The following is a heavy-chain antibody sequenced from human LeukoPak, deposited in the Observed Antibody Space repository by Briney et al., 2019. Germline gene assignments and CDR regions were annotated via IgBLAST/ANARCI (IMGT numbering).Heavy chain of an antibody. Sequence: ASVKVSCKASGGTFSSYAISWVRQAPGQGLEWMGGIIPIFGTANYAQKFQGRVTITADKSTSTVYMELSSLRSEDTAVYYCARDLGDGGDYWGQGTLVTVSS. J-gene: IGHJ4*02. CDR3: ARDLGDGGDY. D-gene: IGHD3-10*01. V-gene: IGHV1-69*06. CDR2: IIPIFGTA. CDR1: GGTFSSYA.